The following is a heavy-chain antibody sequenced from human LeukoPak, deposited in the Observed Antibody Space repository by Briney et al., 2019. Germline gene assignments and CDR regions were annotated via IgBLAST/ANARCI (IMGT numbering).Heavy chain of an antibody. V-gene: IGHV3-23*01. CDR2: ISGSGGTT. CDR1: GFTFSSYA. D-gene: IGHD1-26*01. CDR3: ATVALILVVGATETAKSDAFDI. J-gene: IGHJ3*02. Sequence: PGGSLRLTCAASGFTFSSYAMSWVRQAPCQGLERVSAISGSGGTTYYADSVKGRFTISRDNSKNTRYLQMSSLRAEDTAVYYCATVALILVVGATETAKSDAFDIWGQGTMVTVSS.